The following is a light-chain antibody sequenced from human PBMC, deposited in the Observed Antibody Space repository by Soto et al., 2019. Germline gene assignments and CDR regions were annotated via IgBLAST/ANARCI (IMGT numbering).Light chain of an antibody. CDR3: QQYAGHSWA. CDR2: QAS. J-gene: IGKJ1*01. Sequence: DIPMTQSPSTLSASVGDRVTITCRASQNIDSWLAWYQHKPGQAPTLLIYQASILQTGVPSRFSGSGSGTEFSLAISSLQPDDFATYYCQQYAGHSWAFGQGTKLETK. CDR1: QNIDSW. V-gene: IGKV1-5*03.